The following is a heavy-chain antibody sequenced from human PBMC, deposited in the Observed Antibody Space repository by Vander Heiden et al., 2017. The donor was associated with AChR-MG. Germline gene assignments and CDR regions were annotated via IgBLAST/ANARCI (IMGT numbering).Heavy chain of an antibody. CDR1: GFTFSSYR. D-gene: IGHD3-9*01. V-gene: IGHV3-48*02. CDR2: ISSSSSTI. CDR3: ARFGDYDILTGYEKPYYFDY. Sequence: EVQLVESGGGLVQPGGSLRLSCAASGFTFSSYRMNWVRQAPGKGLEWVSYISSSSSTIYYADSVKGRFTISRDNAKNSLYLQMNSLRDEDTAVYYCARFGDYDILTGYEKPYYFDYWGQGTLVTVSS. J-gene: IGHJ4*02.